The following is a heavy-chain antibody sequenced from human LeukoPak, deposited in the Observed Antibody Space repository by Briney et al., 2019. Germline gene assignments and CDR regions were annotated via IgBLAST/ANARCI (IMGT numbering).Heavy chain of an antibody. J-gene: IGHJ4*02. CDR3: ARGYPGGSVDY. CDR2: IYHSGST. V-gene: IGHV4-38-2*01. CDR1: GYSISSGYY. D-gene: IGHD3-10*01. Sequence: SETLSLTCAVSGYSISSGYYWGWIRQPPGKGLEWIGSIYHSGSTYYNPSLKSRATISVDTSKNQFSLKLSSVTAADTAVYYCARGYPGGSVDYWGQGTLVTVSS.